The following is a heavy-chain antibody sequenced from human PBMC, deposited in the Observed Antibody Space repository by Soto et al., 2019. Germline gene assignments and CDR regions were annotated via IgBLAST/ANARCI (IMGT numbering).Heavy chain of an antibody. V-gene: IGHV1-18*01. CDR1: GYTFFTYD. CDR2: ISTYSGDT. D-gene: IGHD5-12*01. J-gene: IGHJ5*02. CDR3: ARHHGPTTSENWFDP. Sequence: QVHLVQSGVEVKTPGASVKVSCQASGYTFFTYDISWVRQAPGQGLEWMGWISTYSGDTKYAQKFQGRVTMTTDTSTTAAYLALRSLRSADKAVYYCARHHGPTTSENWFDPWGQGTLVTVSS.